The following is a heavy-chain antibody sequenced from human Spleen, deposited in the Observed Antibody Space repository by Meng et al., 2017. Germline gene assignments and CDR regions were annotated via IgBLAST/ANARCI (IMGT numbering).Heavy chain of an antibody. Sequence: QVALQESGPGLVKPSQTLSLTCTVSGGSINSVSYFWSWIRQRPGKGLEYIGYIYYSGSTYYNPSLKSRVTISVDTSVNQFSLKLSSVTAADTAVYYCARETSPSDQGWFDPWGQGTLVTVSS. CDR2: IYYSGST. CDR3: ARETSPSDQGWFDP. CDR1: GGSINSVSYF. V-gene: IGHV4-31*03. J-gene: IGHJ5*02.